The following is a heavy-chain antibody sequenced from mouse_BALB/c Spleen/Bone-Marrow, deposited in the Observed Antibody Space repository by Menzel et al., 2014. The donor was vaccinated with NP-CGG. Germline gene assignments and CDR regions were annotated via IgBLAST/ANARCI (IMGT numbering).Heavy chain of an antibody. V-gene: IGHV1-69*01. CDR3: ARGGDDFSLDY. CDR2: IDTSDSYT. J-gene: IGHJ4*01. CDR1: GYAFTDRW. Sequence: VHLVESGTELVMPGASVKMSCKASGYAFTDRWIHWVKQRPGQGLEWIGAIDTSDSYTNYNQKFKGKATLTVDESSSTAYIHLSGLTSEDSAVYYCARGGDDFSLDYWGQRTSVTVSS. D-gene: IGHD2-4*01.